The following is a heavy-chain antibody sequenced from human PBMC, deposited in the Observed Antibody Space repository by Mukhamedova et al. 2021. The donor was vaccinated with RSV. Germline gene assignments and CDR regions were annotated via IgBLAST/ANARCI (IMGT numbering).Heavy chain of an antibody. V-gene: IGHV3-23*01. J-gene: IGHJ3*02. D-gene: IGHD3-22*01. Sequence: YYADSVKGRFTISRDNSKNTLYLQMNSLRAEDTAVYYCAKAPYYYDSSGYYSGFDIWCQGTMVTVSS. CDR3: AKAPYYYDSSGYYSGFDI.